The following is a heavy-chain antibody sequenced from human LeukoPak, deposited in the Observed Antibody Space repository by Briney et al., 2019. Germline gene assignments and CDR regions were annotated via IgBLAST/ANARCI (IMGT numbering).Heavy chain of an antibody. CDR2: INHRGST. V-gene: IGHV4-39*07. Sequence: SETLSLTCTVSGGSISSSSYNWAWIRQPPGKGLEWIGEINHRGSTNYNPSLKSRVTISVDTSKNQFSLKLSSVTAADTAVYYCARGLRQLVRSWHYWGQGTLVTVSP. CDR3: ARGLRQLVRSWHY. D-gene: IGHD6-6*01. J-gene: IGHJ4*02. CDR1: GGSISSSSYN.